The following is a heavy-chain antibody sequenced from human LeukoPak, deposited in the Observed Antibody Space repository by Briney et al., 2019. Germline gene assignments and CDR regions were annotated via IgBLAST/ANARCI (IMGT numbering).Heavy chain of an antibody. V-gene: IGHV4-59*03. CDR2: IYSSGST. CDR3: RGYGYYFES. D-gene: IGHD5-18*01. Sequence: PSETLSLTCTVSGGSISSYYWNWIRQPPGKGLEWIGYIYSSGSTNYNPSLKSRVATSEDTSRNQFSLKLSSVTTADTAVYYARGYGYYFESWGQGTLATVSS. J-gene: IGHJ4*02. CDR1: GGSISSYY.